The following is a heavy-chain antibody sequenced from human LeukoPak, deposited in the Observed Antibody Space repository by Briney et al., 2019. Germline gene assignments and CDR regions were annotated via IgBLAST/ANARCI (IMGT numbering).Heavy chain of an antibody. V-gene: IGHV3-7*01. D-gene: IGHD1-26*01. CDR3: ARGGHDGTYYLSY. J-gene: IGHJ4*02. Sequence: PGGSLRLSCAASGFTFSSYWMSWVRQAPGKVLEWVANIKQDGSEKYYVDSVKGRFTISRDNAKNSLYLQMNSLRAEDTAVYYCARGGHDGTYYLSYWGQGTLVTVSS. CDR2: IKQDGSEK. CDR1: GFTFSSYW.